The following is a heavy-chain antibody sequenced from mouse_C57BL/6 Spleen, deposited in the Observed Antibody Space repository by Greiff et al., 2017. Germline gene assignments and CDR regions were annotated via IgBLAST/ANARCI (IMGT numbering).Heavy chain of an antibody. D-gene: IGHD2-4*01. Sequence: EVQLQQSGPELVKPGASVKISCKASGYTFTDYYMNWVQQSHGKSLEWIGDINPNNGGTSYNQKFKGKATLTVDKSSSTAYMELRSLTSEDSAVYYCARYYDSPYARDYWGQGTSVTVSS. CDR3: ARYYDSPYARDY. J-gene: IGHJ4*01. CDR1: GYTFTDYY. V-gene: IGHV1-26*01. CDR2: INPNNGGT.